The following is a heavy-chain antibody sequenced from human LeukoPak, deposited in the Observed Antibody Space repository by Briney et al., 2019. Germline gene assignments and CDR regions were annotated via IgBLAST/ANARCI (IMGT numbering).Heavy chain of an antibody. CDR2: IIPIFGTA. V-gene: IGHV1-69*05. CDR3: ARMGIVVVPAAIRASYYGMDV. D-gene: IGHD2-2*03. Sequence: SVKVSCKASGGTFSSYAISWVRQAPGQGLEWMGGIIPIFGTANYAQKFQGRVTITRDTSASTAYMELSSLRSEDTAVYYCARMGIVVVPAAIRASYYGMDVWGQGTTVTVSS. CDR1: GGTFSSYA. J-gene: IGHJ6*02.